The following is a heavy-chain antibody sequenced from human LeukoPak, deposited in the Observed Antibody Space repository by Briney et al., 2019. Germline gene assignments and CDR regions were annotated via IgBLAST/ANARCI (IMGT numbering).Heavy chain of an antibody. D-gene: IGHD6-13*01. CDR1: GFTFSSYD. Sequence: PGGSLRLSCAASGFTFSSYDMHWVRQAPGKGLEWVSAIGTAGDTYDPGPVNVRCTNAKENANISMYRQMNNLTAVYTAVYYCERGCIAASGSPTEFDYWGQGTLVTVSS. CDR3: ERGCIAASGSPTEFDY. J-gene: IGHJ4*02. V-gene: IGHV3-13*01. CDR2: IGTAGDT.